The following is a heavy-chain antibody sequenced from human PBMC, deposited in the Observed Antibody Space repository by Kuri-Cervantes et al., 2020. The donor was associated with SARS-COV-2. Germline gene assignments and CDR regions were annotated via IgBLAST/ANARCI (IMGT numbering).Heavy chain of an antibody. V-gene: IGHV1-46*01. J-gene: IGHJ4*02. CDR1: GYTFTSYY. CDR2: INPSGGST. CDR3: ARSMITFGGDMVYDS. Sequence: ASVKVSCKASGYTFTSYYMHWVRQAPGQGLEWMGIINPSGGSTSYAQKFQGRVTMTRDTSISTAYMELSGLTSDDTAVYYCARSMITFGGDMVYDSWGQGTLVTVSS. D-gene: IGHD3-16*02.